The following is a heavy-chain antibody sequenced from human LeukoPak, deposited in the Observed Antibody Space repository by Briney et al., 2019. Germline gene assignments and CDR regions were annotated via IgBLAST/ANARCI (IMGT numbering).Heavy chain of an antibody. V-gene: IGHV1-2*02. CDR1: GYRFTGYY. J-gene: IGHJ6*03. Sequence: ASVKVSCKASGYRFTGYYIHWVRQAPGQGLEWMGWINPNSGETNFPQKFQGRVTMTRDTSVTTAYMELKRLRSDDTAVYYCTRTDFHYYYMDVWGKGTMVTVSS. CDR2: INPNSGET. D-gene: IGHD2-21*02. CDR3: TRTDFHYYYMDV.